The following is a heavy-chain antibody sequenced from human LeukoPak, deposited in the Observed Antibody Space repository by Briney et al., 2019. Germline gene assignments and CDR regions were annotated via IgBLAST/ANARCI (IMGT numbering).Heavy chain of an antibody. D-gene: IGHD6-19*01. CDR3: ARISGIAVAGSPDY. CDR1: GGSISSYY. V-gene: IGHV4-4*08. CDR2: ISDIGST. J-gene: IGHJ4*02. Sequence: PSETLSLTCTVSGGSISSYYWSWIRQPPGKGLEWIAYISDIGSTYYNPSLKSRVTISVDTSKNQFSLKLSSVTAADTAVYYCARISGIAVAGSPDYWGQGTLVTVSS.